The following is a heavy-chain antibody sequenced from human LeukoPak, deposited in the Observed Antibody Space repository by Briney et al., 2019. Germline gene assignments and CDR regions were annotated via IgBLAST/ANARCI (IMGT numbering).Heavy chain of an antibody. V-gene: IGHV4-30-4*08. Sequence: SETLSLTCTVSGGSISSGDYYWSWIRQPPGKGLEWIGYIYYSGSTYYNPSLKSRVTISVDTSKIQFSLKLSSVTAADTAVYYCARKISIEAAAAGTAEYFQHWGQGTLVTVSS. D-gene: IGHD6-13*01. J-gene: IGHJ1*01. CDR1: GGSISSGDYY. CDR3: ARKISIEAAAAGTAEYFQH. CDR2: IYYSGST.